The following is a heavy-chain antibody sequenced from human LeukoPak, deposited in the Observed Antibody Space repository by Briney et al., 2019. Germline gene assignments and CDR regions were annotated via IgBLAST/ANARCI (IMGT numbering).Heavy chain of an antibody. D-gene: IGHD3-10*01. V-gene: IGHV4-31*03. J-gene: IGHJ4*02. CDR2: IYYSGST. CDR1: GGSISSGGYY. Sequence: PSQTLSLTCIVSGGSISSGGYYWSWIRQHPGKGLEWIRCIYYSGSTYYNPSLKSRVTISVDTSKNQFSLKLSSVTAADTAVYYCARDLYGSGIWGQGTLVTVSS. CDR3: ARDLYGSGI.